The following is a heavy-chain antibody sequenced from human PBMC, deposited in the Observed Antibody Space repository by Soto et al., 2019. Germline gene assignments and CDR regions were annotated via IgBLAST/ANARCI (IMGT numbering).Heavy chain of an antibody. CDR1: GFTFSSYS. CDR2: ISSSSSYI. D-gene: IGHD3-22*01. V-gene: IGHV3-21*01. CDR3: ARDKGVDNYYDSSGYNDY. J-gene: IGHJ4*02. Sequence: GGSLRLSCAASGFTFSSYSMNWVRQAPGKXLEWVSSISSSSSYIYYADSVKGRFTISRDNAKNSLYLQMNSLRAEDTAVYYCARDKGVDNYYDSSGYNDYWGQGTLVTVSS.